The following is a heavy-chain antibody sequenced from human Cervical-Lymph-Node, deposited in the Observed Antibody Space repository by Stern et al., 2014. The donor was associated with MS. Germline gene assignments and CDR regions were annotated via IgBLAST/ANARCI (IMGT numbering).Heavy chain of an antibody. CDR1: GYGFTDYW. CDR2: IYPGDSDT. J-gene: IGHJ4*02. V-gene: IGHV5-51*03. Sequence: VQLVESGAEVKKPGESLRISCKGSGYGFTDYWIGWVRQVPGRGLEWMGTIYPGDSDTRYSSSFQGQVTISADQSITTAYLQWRSLKASDTAIYYCARKTGGFDRWGQGTLVTVSS. D-gene: IGHD3-10*01. CDR3: ARKTGGFDR.